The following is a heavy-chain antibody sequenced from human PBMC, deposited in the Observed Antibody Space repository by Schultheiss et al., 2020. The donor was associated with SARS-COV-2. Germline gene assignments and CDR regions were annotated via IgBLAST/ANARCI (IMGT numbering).Heavy chain of an antibody. V-gene: IGHV3-30*18. D-gene: IGHD6-13*01. CDR1: GFTFSSYG. J-gene: IGHJ4*02. CDR2: ISYDGSNK. Sequence: GGSLRLSCAASGFTFSSYGMHWVRQAPGKGLEWVAVISYDGSNKYYADSVKGRFTVSRDNSKNTLYLQMNSLRAEDTAVYYCAKDPGYSSSWYYWGQGTLVTVSS. CDR3: AKDPGYSSSWYY.